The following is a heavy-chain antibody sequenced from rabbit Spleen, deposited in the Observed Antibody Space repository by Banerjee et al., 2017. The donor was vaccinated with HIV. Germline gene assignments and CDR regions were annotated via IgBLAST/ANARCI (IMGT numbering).Heavy chain of an antibody. Sequence: QQQLEESGGGLVKPGGTLTLTCTASGFTFSSYWMSWVRQAPGKGLEWIACIYTGSSGSTYYASWAKGRFTISKTSSTTVTLQMTSLTAADTATYFCARTHYPGYGAGNYLWGQGTLVTVS. CDR1: GFTFSSYW. CDR3: ARTHYPGYGAGNYL. CDR2: IYTGSSGST. V-gene: IGHV1S45*01. J-gene: IGHJ6*01. D-gene: IGHD7-1*01.